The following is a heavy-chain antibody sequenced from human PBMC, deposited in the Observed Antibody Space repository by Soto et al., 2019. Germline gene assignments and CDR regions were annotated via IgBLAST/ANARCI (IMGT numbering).Heavy chain of an antibody. D-gene: IGHD6-25*01. CDR3: AQASGKVSTPFDP. CDR2: ISYDGSNK. J-gene: IGHJ5*02. CDR1: GYSFVYG. Sequence: QVYLVESGGGVVQPGRSLRLSCAAGYSFVYGMHWVRQAPGKGLEWVSFISYDGSNKYYADSVKGRFTVSIDTSRNTVFLDMDRLRIEDTAVYYCAQASGKVSTPFDPWGQGTLVTVSP. V-gene: IGHV3-30*18.